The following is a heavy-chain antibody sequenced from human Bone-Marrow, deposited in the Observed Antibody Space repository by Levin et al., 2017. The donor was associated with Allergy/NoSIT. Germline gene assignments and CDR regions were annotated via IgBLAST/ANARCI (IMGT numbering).Heavy chain of an antibody. J-gene: IGHJ4*02. V-gene: IGHV3-9*01. Sequence: GGSLRLSCAASGFTFADFAMHWVRQAPGKGLEWVSGTSWNSGLIGYADSVKGRFTITRDNAKNALYLQMNSLRAEDTALFYCVKDFRVTTTGTFDSWGQGTLVTVSS. CDR2: TSWNSGLI. CDR1: GFTFADFA. CDR3: VKDFRVTTTGTFDS. D-gene: IGHD4-11*01.